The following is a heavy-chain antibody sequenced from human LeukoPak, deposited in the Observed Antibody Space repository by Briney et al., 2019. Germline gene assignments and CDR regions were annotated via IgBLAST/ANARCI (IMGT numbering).Heavy chain of an antibody. CDR3: ARVGSRYSYGSFDY. Sequence: ETLSLTCAVYGASFSGYYWSWVRQAPGKGLEWVSGISGSGGSTYYADSVKGRFTISRDNSKNTLYLQMNSLRVEDTAVYYCARVGSRYSYGSFDYWGQGTLVTVSS. CDR1: GASFSGYY. J-gene: IGHJ4*02. D-gene: IGHD5-18*01. V-gene: IGHV3-23*01. CDR2: ISGSGGST.